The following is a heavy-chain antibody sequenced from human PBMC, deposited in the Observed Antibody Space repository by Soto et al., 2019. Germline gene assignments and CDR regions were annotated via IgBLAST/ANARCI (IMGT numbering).Heavy chain of an antibody. Sequence: EVQLLESGGGLVQPGGSLRLSCAASGFTFSNYAMSWVRQAPGKGLEWVSAISGSGGSTYYADSVKGRFTISRDNSKNTLYLQMNSLRAEDTAMYYCAKGDLGYCSSTSCHRNRFDYWGQGTLVTVSS. D-gene: IGHD2-2*02. CDR2: ISGSGGST. CDR3: AKGDLGYCSSTSCHRNRFDY. V-gene: IGHV3-23*01. CDR1: GFTFSNYA. J-gene: IGHJ4*02.